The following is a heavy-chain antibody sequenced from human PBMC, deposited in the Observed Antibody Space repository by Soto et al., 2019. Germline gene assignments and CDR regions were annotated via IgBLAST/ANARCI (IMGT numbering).Heavy chain of an antibody. CDR3: ARMEDIVVVPRGYYYYYYYMDV. Sequence: ASVKVSCKASGYTFTSSGISWVRQAPGQGLEWMGWISAYNGNTNYAQKLQGRVTMTTDTSTSTAYMELRSLKSDDTAVYYCARMEDIVVVPRGYYYYYYYMDVWGKGTTVTVSS. CDR2: ISAYNGNT. D-gene: IGHD2-2*01. J-gene: IGHJ6*03. CDR1: GYTFTSSG. V-gene: IGHV1-18*01.